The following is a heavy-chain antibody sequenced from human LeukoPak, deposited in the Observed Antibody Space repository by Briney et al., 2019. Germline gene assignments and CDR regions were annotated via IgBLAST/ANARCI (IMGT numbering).Heavy chain of an antibody. CDR1: GYTFTSYG. Sequence: ASVKVSCKASGYTFTSYGISWVRQAPGQGLEWMGWINTNTGNPTYAQGFTGRFVFSLDTSVSTAYLQISSLKAEDTAVYYCAREVKADYYYMDVWGKGTTVTVSS. CDR2: INTNTGNP. V-gene: IGHV7-4-1*02. J-gene: IGHJ6*03. CDR3: AREVKADYYYMDV. D-gene: IGHD4-23*01.